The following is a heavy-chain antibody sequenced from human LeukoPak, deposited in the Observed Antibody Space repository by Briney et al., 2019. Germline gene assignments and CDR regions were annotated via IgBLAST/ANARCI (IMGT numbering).Heavy chain of an antibody. D-gene: IGHD6-13*01. Sequence: GGSLRLSCAASGFTFSSYAMSWVRQAPGKGLEWVSAISASGGSTYYADSVKGRFTISRDNAKNTLYLQMNSLRAEDTAVYYCARVVAAAGCADYWGQGTLVTVSS. CDR1: GFTFSSYA. V-gene: IGHV3-23*01. J-gene: IGHJ4*02. CDR2: ISASGGST. CDR3: ARVVAAAGCADY.